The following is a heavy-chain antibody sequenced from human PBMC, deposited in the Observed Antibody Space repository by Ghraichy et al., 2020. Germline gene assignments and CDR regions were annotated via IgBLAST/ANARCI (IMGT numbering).Heavy chain of an antibody. Sequence: SETLSLTCIVSGGSISSSGYYWTWVRQPPGKGLEWIGSIYYSGSTYYTPSLQSRVTISEDTSRNQFSLKLKYVTAADTAVYYCARHPAGPNFDPWGQGTLVTVSS. CDR2: IYYSGST. CDR3: ARHPAGPNFDP. CDR1: GGSISSSGYY. J-gene: IGHJ5*02. V-gene: IGHV4-39*01.